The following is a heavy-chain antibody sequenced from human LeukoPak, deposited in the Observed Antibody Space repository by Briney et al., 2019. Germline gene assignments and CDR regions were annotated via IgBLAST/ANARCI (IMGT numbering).Heavy chain of an antibody. J-gene: IGHJ3*02. Sequence: SETLSLTCTVSDYSISSGYYWGWIRQPPGKGLEWIGNIYYDGTTYYNPSLKSRVTISVDTSKNQFSLKLSSVTAADTAVYYCARPRAWFGELKGAFDIWGQGTMVTVSS. CDR1: DYSISSGYY. D-gene: IGHD3-10*01. CDR2: IYYDGTT. V-gene: IGHV4-38-2*02. CDR3: ARPRAWFGELKGAFDI.